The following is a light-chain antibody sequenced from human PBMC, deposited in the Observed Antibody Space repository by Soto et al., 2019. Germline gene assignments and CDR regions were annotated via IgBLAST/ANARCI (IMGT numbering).Light chain of an antibody. Sequence: QSVLTQPASVSGSPGQSITISCSGTSSDIGAYDHVAWYQQFTGKSSKLMIYSVSNRPSGVSNRFSGSKSGNTASLTISGLQAEDEADYYCISYTVSRSYVFGSGTKLTVL. CDR1: SSDIGAYDH. CDR3: ISYTVSRSYV. J-gene: IGLJ1*01. CDR2: SVS. V-gene: IGLV2-14*01.